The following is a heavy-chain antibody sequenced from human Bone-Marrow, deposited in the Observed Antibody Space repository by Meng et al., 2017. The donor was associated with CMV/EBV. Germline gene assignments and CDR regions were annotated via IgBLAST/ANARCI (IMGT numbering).Heavy chain of an antibody. CDR2: IRYDGSNK. J-gene: IGHJ3*02. Sequence: GESLKISYAASGFTFSSYGMHWVRQAPGKGLEWVAFIRYDGSNKYYADSVKGRFTISRDNSKNTLYLQMNSLRAEDTAVYYCVRERVSTPGDAFDMWGQGTMVTVS. CDR1: GFTFSSYG. CDR3: VRERVSTPGDAFDM. V-gene: IGHV3-30*02. D-gene: IGHD4-23*01.